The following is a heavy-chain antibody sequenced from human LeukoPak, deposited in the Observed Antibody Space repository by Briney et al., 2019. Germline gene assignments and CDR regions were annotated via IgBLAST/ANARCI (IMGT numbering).Heavy chain of an antibody. V-gene: IGHV1-2*02. CDR2: IDPNSGGT. CDR1: GYTFTAHY. D-gene: IGHD3-10*01. Sequence: ASVKVSCRASGYTFTAHYIHWVRQAPGQGLEWMGWIDPNSGGTNYAQRFLGSVTMTGDTSINTAFMELSRLRSDDTAIYYCARGRGTTMVRGVITNYFDLWGRGSLVTVSS. CDR3: ARGRGTTMVRGVITNYFDL. J-gene: IGHJ2*01.